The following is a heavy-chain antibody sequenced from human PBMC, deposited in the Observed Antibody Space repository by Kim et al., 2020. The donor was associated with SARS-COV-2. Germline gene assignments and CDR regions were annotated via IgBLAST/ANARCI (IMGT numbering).Heavy chain of an antibody. J-gene: IGHJ6*02. CDR1: GFTFSSYG. V-gene: IGHV3-30*18. CDR2: ISYDGSNK. CDR3: ANGAAYYYYGMDV. Sequence: GGSLRLSCAASGFTFSSYGMHWVRQAPGKGLEWVAVISYDGSNKYYADSVKGRFTISRDNSKNTLYLQMNSLRAEDTAVYYCANGAAYYYYGMDVWCQG. D-gene: IGHD3-16*01.